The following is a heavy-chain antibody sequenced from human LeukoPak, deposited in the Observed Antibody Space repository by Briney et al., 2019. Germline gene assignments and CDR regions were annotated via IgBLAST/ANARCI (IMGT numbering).Heavy chain of an antibody. Sequence: PSETLSLTCTVSGGSISSYYWSWLRQPAGKGLEWIGRIFASGSTNSNPSLKSRVTMSVDTSKNQFSLNLSSVTAADTAVYYCARHSAMDVWGKGTTVTVSS. CDR1: GGSISSYY. J-gene: IGHJ6*04. V-gene: IGHV4-4*07. D-gene: IGHD3-10*01. CDR3: ARHSAMDV. CDR2: IFASGST.